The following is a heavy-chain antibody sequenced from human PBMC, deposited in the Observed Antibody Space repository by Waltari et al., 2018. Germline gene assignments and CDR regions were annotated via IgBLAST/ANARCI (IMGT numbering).Heavy chain of an antibody. Sequence: EVQVVESGGGLVQPGGSLKLSCATSGFSFSGSSIHWVRQTSGKGREWFGSIRKEPYNDATAYSASVKGRFTISRDDSKNTAFLQMNSLMTEDTAVYYCSGGEVTGTDFWGQGTLVTVSS. V-gene: IGHV3-73*01. J-gene: IGHJ4*02. CDR1: GFSFSGSS. CDR2: IRKEPYNDAT. CDR3: SGGEVTGTDF. D-gene: IGHD6-19*01.